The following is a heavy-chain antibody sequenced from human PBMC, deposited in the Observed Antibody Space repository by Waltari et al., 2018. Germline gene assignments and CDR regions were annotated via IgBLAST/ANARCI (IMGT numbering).Heavy chain of an antibody. CDR3: ARGGAYCGGDCRDAFDI. V-gene: IGHV1-8*01. J-gene: IGHJ3*02. CDR2: MNPNSGKT. CDR1: GYTFTSYD. D-gene: IGHD2-21*02. Sequence: QVQLVQSGAEVKKPGASVKVSCKASGYTFTSYDINWVRQATGQGLEWMGWMNPNSGKTGDAKKFQGRVTMTRNTSIRTAYMELSSLRSEDTAVYYCARGGAYCGGDCRDAFDIWGQGTMVTVSS.